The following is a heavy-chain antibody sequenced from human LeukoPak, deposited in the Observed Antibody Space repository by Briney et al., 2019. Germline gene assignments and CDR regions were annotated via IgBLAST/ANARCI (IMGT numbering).Heavy chain of an antibody. V-gene: IGHV1-69*01. D-gene: IGHD3-10*02. J-gene: IGHJ6*02. CDR2: IIPIFGTA. CDR1: GGTFSSYA. Sequence: GASVKVSCKASGGTFSSYAISWVRQAPGQGLEWMGGIIPIFGTANYAQKFQGRATITADESTSTAYMELSSLRSEDTAVYYCARDLHYYVAMDVWGQGTTVTVSS. CDR3: ARDLHYYVAMDV.